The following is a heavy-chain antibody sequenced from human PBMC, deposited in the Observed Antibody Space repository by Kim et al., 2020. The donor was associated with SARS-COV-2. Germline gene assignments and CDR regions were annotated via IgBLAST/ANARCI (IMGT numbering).Heavy chain of an antibody. CDR1: GFTVSTNY. J-gene: IGHJ4*02. Sequence: GGSLRLSCAASGFTVSTNYMTWVRQAPGKGLEWVSRFYGDGKTYYSDSSKDRFTMNRDNSTNTLYHQMSSLRAEDTAIYYCSRDRYAGQGCNTVNEYWGQGTQVTVSS. CDR3: SRDRYAGQGCNTVNEY. D-gene: IGHD2-2*02. V-gene: IGHV3-53*01. CDR2: FYGDGKT.